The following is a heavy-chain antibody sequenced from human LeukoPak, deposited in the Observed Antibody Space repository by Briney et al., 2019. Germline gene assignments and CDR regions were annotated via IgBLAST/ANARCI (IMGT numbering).Heavy chain of an antibody. V-gene: IGHV4-59*01. CDR3: TRGSIAYYYMDV. J-gene: IGHJ6*03. CDR1: GGSISSYY. Sequence: SETLPLTCTVSGGSISSYYWSWIRQPPGKGLEWIGNIYYSGSTNYNPSLKSRVTISVDTSKNQFSLKLSSVTAADTAVYYCTRGSIAYYYMDVWGKGTTVTISS. CDR2: IYYSGST. D-gene: IGHD3-22*01.